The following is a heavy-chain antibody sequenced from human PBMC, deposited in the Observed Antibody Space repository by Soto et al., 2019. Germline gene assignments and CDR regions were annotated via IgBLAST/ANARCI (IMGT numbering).Heavy chain of an antibody. V-gene: IGHV2-5*01. CDR3: AREHWLARY. CDR2: IYWNDDK. J-gene: IGHJ4*02. D-gene: IGHD6-19*01. Sequence: SGPTLVNPTQTLTLTCTFSGFSLSTSGVGVGWIRQPPGKAPEWLALIYWNDDKRYSPSLKTRLTITKDTSKNQVVLTMTNMDPVDTATYYCAREHWLARYWGPGTMVTVYS. CDR1: GFSLSTSGVG.